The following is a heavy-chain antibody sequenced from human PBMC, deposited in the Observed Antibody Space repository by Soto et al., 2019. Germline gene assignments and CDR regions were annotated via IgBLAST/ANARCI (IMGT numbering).Heavy chain of an antibody. CDR3: ARAPDS. V-gene: IGHV4-39*01. J-gene: IGHJ4*02. CDR2: IYKSGRT. Sequence: QLQLQESGPGLVKPSETLSLTCTVSGGSISSISSSDYWGWIRQSPGKGLEWIGSIYKSGRTYYNPSPNSRVTISVDTSKNQFSLRLTSVTAADTAVYYCARAPDSWGQGTLVTVSS. CDR1: GGSISSISSSDY.